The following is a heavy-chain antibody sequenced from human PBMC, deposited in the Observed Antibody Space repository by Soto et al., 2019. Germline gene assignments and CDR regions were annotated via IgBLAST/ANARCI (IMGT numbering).Heavy chain of an antibody. V-gene: IGHV4-34*01. CDR1: GGSFSGYY. CDR2: INHSGST. D-gene: IGHD4-17*01. J-gene: IGHJ4*02. CDR3: ARDYGGNVFDY. Sequence: SETLSLTCAVYGGSFSGYYWSWIRQPPGKGLEWIGEINHSGSTNYNPSLKSRVTISVGTSKNQFSLKLSSVTAADTAVYYCARDYGGNVFDYWGQGTLVTVSS.